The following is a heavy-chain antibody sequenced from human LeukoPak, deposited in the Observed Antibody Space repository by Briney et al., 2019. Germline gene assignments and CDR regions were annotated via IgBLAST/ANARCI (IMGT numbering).Heavy chain of an antibody. CDR2: INAGNGNT. CDR1: GYTFTSYA. D-gene: IGHD6-13*01. Sequence: ASVKVSCKASGYTFTSYAMHWVRQAPGQRLEWMGWINAGNGNTKYSQKFQGRVTITRDTSASTAYMELSSLRSEDTAVYYCAILRRGASQRSGAAADLDHWGQGTLVTVSS. J-gene: IGHJ4*02. V-gene: IGHV1-3*01. CDR3: AILRRGASQRSGAAADLDH.